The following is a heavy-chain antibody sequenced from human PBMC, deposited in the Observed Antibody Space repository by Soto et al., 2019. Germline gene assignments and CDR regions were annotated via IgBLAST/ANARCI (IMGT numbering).Heavy chain of an antibody. Sequence: SETLSLTCAVYGGSFSGYYWSWIRQPPGKGLEWIGEINHSGSTNYNPSLKSRVTISVDTSKNQFSLKLSSVTAADTAVYDCATEPRSSFYSSSWTWGQGTLVTVSS. CDR2: INHSGST. CDR3: ATEPRSSFYSSSWT. CDR1: GGSFSGYY. J-gene: IGHJ5*02. D-gene: IGHD6-13*01. V-gene: IGHV4-34*01.